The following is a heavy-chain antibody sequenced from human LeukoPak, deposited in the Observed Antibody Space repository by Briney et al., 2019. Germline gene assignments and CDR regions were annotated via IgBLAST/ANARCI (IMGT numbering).Heavy chain of an antibody. D-gene: IGHD2-8*01. CDR1: GGSFSGYY. V-gene: IGHV4-34*01. CDR3: ARGMLYLNWFDP. J-gene: IGHJ5*02. CDR2: INHSGST. Sequence: PSETLSLTCAVYGGSFSGYYWSWIRQPPGKGLEWIGEINHSGSTNYNPSLKSRVTISVDTSKNQFSLKLSSVTAADTAVYYCARGMLYLNWFDPWGQGTLVTVSS.